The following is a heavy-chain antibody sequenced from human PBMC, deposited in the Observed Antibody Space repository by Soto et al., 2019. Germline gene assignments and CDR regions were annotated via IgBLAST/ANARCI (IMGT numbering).Heavy chain of an antibody. CDR2: IIPVTGTT. D-gene: IGHD1-1*01. Sequence: VQLVQSGAEVKKPGSSVKVSCKASGGTFRSYAISWVRQAPGQGLVWMGGIIPVTGTTNYAQKFQDRVTITADESTSTAYLHLSSLTSEDTAVYYCATDRGGQLMALGDDWGQGSMVTVSS. V-gene: IGHV1-69*01. J-gene: IGHJ4*02. CDR3: ATDRGGQLMALGDD. CDR1: GGTFRSYA.